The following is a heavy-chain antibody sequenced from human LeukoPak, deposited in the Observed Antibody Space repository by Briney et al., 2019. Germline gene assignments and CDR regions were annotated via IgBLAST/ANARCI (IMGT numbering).Heavy chain of an antibody. CDR2: IIPILGTA. Sequence: SVKVSCKASGCTFSSCAISWVRQAPGQGLEWMGGIIPILGTANYAQKFQGRVTITTDESTSTAYMELSSLRSEDTAVYYCARLIVGAPRGFDYWGQGTLVTVSS. V-gene: IGHV1-69*05. J-gene: IGHJ4*02. CDR3: ARLIVGAPRGFDY. D-gene: IGHD1-26*01. CDR1: GCTFSSCA.